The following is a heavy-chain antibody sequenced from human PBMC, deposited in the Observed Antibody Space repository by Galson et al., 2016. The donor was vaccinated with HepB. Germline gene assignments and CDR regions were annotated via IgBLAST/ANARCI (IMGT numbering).Heavy chain of an antibody. CDR1: GYTFTTYD. CDR2: MNPNSTNT. Sequence: SVKVSCKASGYTFTTYDINWVRQAPGQGLEWMGWMNPNSTNTGYAQNFQGRVTMTTDTSTSTANMELRSLRSDDTAVYYCARDPPYVDIKQGAFDIWGQGTLVSVSP. V-gene: IGHV1-8*01. CDR3: ARDPPYVDIKQGAFDI. D-gene: IGHD4-17*01. J-gene: IGHJ3*02.